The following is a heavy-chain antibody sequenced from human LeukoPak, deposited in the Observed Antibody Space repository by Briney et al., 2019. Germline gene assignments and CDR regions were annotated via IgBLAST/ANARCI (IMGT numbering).Heavy chain of an antibody. CDR1: GFTFSSYN. Sequence: GGSLRLSCAASGFTFSSYNMNWVRQAPGKGLEWVSSITSSSSYIYYADSVKGRFTISRDNAKNSLYLQMNSLRAEDTAVYYCAREISDFPGFDLWGRGTLVTVSS. V-gene: IGHV3-21*01. J-gene: IGHJ2*01. CDR3: AREISDFPGFDL. D-gene: IGHD2-21*01. CDR2: ITSSSSYI.